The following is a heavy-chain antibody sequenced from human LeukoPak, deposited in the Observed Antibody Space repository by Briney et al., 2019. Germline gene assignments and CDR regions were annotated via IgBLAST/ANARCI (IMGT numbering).Heavy chain of an antibody. J-gene: IGHJ3*02. CDR1: GYAISSGYY. V-gene: IGHV4-38-2*02. D-gene: IGHD6-25*01. Sequence: SETLSLTCTVSGYAISSGYYWGWIRQTPGKGLEWIARIYHDGTTHYNPSIKSRTTMSVDTSKNDFSLRLSSVTAADTAIYYCVRDSSGTLAFDIWGQGTMVTVSS. CDR3: VRDSSGTLAFDI. CDR2: IYHDGTT.